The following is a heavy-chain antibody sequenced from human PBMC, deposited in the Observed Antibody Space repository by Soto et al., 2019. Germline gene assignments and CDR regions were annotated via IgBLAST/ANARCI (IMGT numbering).Heavy chain of an antibody. CDR1: GFTFNDFE. CDR3: ARGFGRFTY. D-gene: IGHD3-10*01. CDR2: IDGSGANK. J-gene: IGHJ4*02. Sequence: EVQLLESGGGLVQPGGSLRLSCGVSGFTFNDFEMNWVRQAPGKGPEWLAYIDGSGANKKDADSVRGRFTMSRDNPNNSLFLQMSSLSAADTAIYYCARGFGRFTYWGQGTVASVSS. V-gene: IGHV3-48*03.